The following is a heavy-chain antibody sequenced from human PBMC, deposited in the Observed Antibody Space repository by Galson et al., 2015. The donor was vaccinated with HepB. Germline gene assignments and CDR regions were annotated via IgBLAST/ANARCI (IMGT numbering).Heavy chain of an antibody. CDR1: GGSISRGDYY. V-gene: IGHV4-30-4*01. Sequence: TLSLTCTVSGGSISRGDYYWSWIRQPPGRGLEWIGYILQGRTYYNPSLETRLTISIDTSKNQFSLKLHSVTAADTAVYYCARATNYRGSGSYPWFDPWGQGTLVTVSS. D-gene: IGHD3-10*01. CDR3: ARATNYRGSGSYPWFDP. CDR2: ILQGRT. J-gene: IGHJ5*02.